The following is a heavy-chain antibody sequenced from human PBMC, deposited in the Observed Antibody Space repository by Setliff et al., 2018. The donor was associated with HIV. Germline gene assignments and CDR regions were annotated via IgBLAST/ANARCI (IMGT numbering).Heavy chain of an antibody. CDR2: LYVSGDT. CDR1: GGSISGYY. V-gene: IGHV4-4*07. Sequence: SETLSLTCTVSGGSISGYYWSWIRQPAGKGLEWIGRLYVSGDTNYNPSLKRRVTMSLDTSKKHFSQNLKSVTAADTAVYYCALTGHRLLRGYMDVWGKGTTVTVSS. CDR3: ALTGHRLLRGYMDV. J-gene: IGHJ6*03. D-gene: IGHD2-15*01.